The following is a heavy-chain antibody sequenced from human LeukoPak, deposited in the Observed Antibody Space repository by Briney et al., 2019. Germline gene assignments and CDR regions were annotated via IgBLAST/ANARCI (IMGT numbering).Heavy chain of an antibody. Sequence: GGSLRLTCAASGFTFSSYAMHWVRQAPGKGLQWVAVISFDGNNKYYADSVKGRFTISRDNSKNTLYLQMNSLRAEDAAVYYCARDLNSDYWGQGTLVTVSS. CDR2: ISFDGNNK. CDR3: ARDLNSDY. J-gene: IGHJ4*02. V-gene: IGHV3-30-3*01. CDR1: GFTFSSYA.